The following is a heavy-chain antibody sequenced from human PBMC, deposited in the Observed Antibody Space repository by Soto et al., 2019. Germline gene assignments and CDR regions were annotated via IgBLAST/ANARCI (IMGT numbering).Heavy chain of an antibody. CDR2: ISWNSGTM. J-gene: IGHJ6*02. V-gene: IGHV3-9*01. CDR1: GFSFDEHA. D-gene: IGHD3-16*02. CDR3: AKGTSGGYDYVWGTYRSSYYYYGMDV. Sequence: EVQLVESGGGLVQPGRSLRLSCAASGFSFDEHAMHWVRQAPGKGLEWVSGISWNSGTMAYADSVKGRFTISRDNAKNALYLQMNSLRPEDTALYYCAKGTSGGYDYVWGTYRSSYYYYGMDVWGQGTTVTVS.